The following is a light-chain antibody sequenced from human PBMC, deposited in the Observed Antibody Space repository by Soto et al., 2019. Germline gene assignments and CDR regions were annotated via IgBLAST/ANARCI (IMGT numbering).Light chain of an antibody. V-gene: IGKV1-5*01. CDR3: QKYDSAPWT. Sequence: DIQMTQSPSTLSASVGDRVTITCRASQSISSWLAWYQQKPGKAPKLLIYDASTLESGVPSRFSGSGSGTEFTLTISSLQPEDAATYYCQKYDSAPWTFGQGTKVDIK. J-gene: IGKJ1*01. CDR1: QSISSW. CDR2: DAS.